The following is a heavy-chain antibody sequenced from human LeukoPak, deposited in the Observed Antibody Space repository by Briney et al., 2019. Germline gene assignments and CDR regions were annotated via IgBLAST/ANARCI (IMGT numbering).Heavy chain of an antibody. V-gene: IGHV3-74*01. J-gene: IGHJ4*02. CDR1: GFTFSDFW. Sequence: GGSLRLSCAASGFTFSDFWMHWVRQAPGKGLVWVSRINSAGSGTSYGDSVKGRFTISRDNAKGTLYLQMHSLRVEDTAIYYCIRGPTYFDSWGQGTLVTVSS. CDR3: IRGPTYFDS. CDR2: INSAGSGT.